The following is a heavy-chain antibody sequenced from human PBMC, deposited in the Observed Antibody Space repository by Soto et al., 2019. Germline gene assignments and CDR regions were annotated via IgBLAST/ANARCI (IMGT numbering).Heavy chain of an antibody. J-gene: IGHJ4*02. Sequence: QVQLVESGRGMVQTGRSLRLSCAASGFAFRGYAMHWVRQAPGKGLEWVAIIWYDGSNKYYAESVKGRFTISRDNSRNTLDLQMNSLRAEDTAVYYCARDKVTRYVDYWGQGTLVTVSS. CDR1: GFAFRGYA. V-gene: IGHV3-33*01. CDR3: ARDKVTRYVDY. D-gene: IGHD1-20*01. CDR2: IWYDGSNK.